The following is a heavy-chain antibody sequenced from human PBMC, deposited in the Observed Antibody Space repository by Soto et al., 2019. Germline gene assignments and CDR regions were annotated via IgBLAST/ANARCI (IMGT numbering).Heavy chain of an antibody. J-gene: IGHJ4*02. V-gene: IGHV3-30*18. CDR2: ISYDGSNK. D-gene: IGHD4-17*01. CDR1: GFTFSSYG. CDR3: AKDMGYGDSVDY. Sequence: QVQLVESGGGVVQPGRSLRLSCAASGFTFSSYGMHWVRQAPGKGLEWVAVISYDGSNKYYADSVKGRFTISRDNSKNTLYLQMNSLRAEDTAVYYCAKDMGYGDSVDYWGQGTLVTVSS.